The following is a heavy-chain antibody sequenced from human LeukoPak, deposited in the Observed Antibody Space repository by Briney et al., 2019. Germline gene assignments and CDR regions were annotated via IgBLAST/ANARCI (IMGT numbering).Heavy chain of an antibody. CDR1: GGSFSGYY. D-gene: IGHD6-19*01. CDR2: INHSGST. J-gene: IGHJ4*02. CDR3: ARVKSGWYDGVRPYFDY. V-gene: IGHV4-34*01. Sequence: SETLSLTCAVYGGSFSGYYWSWIRQPPGKGLEWIGEINHSGSTNYNPSLKSRVTISVDTSKNQFSLKLSSVTAADTAVYYCARVKSGWYDGVRPYFDYWGQGTLVTVSS.